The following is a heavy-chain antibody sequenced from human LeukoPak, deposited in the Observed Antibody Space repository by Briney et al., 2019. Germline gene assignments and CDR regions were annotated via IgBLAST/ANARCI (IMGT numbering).Heavy chain of an antibody. D-gene: IGHD3-10*01. J-gene: IGHJ5*02. CDR3: AKDLLRDRWFGES. Sequence: GGPLRLSCEASGFTFSYYGMHWVRQAPGKGLEWVAFIRYERNEKYYADSVKGRFTISRDNSKNTLYLEMNSLRAEDTAVYYCAKDLLRDRWFGESWGQGTLVTVSS. CDR1: GFTFSYYG. CDR2: IRYERNEK. V-gene: IGHV3-30*02.